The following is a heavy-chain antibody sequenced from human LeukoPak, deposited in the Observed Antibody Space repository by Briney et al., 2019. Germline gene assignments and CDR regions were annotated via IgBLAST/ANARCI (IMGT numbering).Heavy chain of an antibody. J-gene: IGHJ3*02. CDR3: ARVSLKLNLPDAFDI. D-gene: IGHD1-1*01. V-gene: IGHV4-59*08. CDR2: IYYSGST. CDR1: GGSISSYY. Sequence: SETLSLTCTVSGGSISSYYWSWIRQPPGKGLEWIGYIYYSGSTNYNPSLKSRVTISVDTSKNQFSLKLSSVTAADTAVYYCARVSLKLNLPDAFDIWGQGTMVTVSS.